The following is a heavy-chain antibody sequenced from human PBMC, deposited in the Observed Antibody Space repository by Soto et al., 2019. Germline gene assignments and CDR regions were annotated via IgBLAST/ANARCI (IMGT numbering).Heavy chain of an antibody. D-gene: IGHD4-17*01. CDR3: ARVGIYGDYGRGAFDI. J-gene: IGHJ3*02. V-gene: IGHV1-69*13. CDR1: GGTFSCYA. Sequence: GASVKVSCKASGGTFSCYAICWVRQAPGQGLEWMGGIIPIFGTANYAQKFQGRVTITADESTSTAYMELSSLRSEDTAVYYCARVGIYGDYGRGAFDIWGQGTMVTVSS. CDR2: IIPIFGTA.